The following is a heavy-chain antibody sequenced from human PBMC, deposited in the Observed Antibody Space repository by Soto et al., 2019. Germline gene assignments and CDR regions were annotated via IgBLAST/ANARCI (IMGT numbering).Heavy chain of an antibody. J-gene: IGHJ4*01. CDR2: IKSTIDGGTT. V-gene: IGHV3-15*07. Sequence: GGSLRLSCAASGFPFPNAWMNWVRQAPGKGLEWVGRIKSTIDGGTTDYAEPVKGRFAVSRDDSNNMVYLQMNSLKIEDTAVYYCTTDSYSTIIIVRFDYWGHGTLVTVSS. CDR3: TTDSYSTIIIVRFDY. D-gene: IGHD3-22*01. CDR1: GFPFPNAW.